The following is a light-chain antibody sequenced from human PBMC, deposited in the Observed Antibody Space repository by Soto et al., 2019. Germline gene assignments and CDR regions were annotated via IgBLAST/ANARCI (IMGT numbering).Light chain of an antibody. J-gene: IGLJ1*01. CDR3: QSYDKRLNDYV. V-gene: IGLV1-40*01. Sequence: QSALRHPPSVCWAPGHRVTISCSGTSSSIGAGYEVHWYHQLPGTAPKLVVSGNGNRPSGVPDRLSASKSGTSASLAITGLQAEDEGHYYCQSYDKRLNDYVFGTGTKVTVL. CDR1: SSSIGAGYE. CDR2: GNG.